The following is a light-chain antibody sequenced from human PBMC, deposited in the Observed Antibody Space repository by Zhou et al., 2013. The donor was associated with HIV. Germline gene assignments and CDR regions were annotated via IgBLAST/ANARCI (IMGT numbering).Light chain of an antibody. Sequence: QSVLTQPPSVSAAPGQKVTISCSGRNSNIGINSVSWYPQFPGTAPKLLIYDNNKRPSGIPDRFSGSKSGTSATLGITGLQTGDEADYYCGTWDSSLSAVVFGGGTKLTV. V-gene: IGLV1-51*01. CDR1: NSNIGINS. J-gene: IGLJ2*01. CDR2: DNN. CDR3: GTWDSSLSAVV.